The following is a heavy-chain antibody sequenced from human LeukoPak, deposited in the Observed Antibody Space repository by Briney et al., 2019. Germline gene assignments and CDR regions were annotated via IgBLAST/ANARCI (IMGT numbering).Heavy chain of an antibody. CDR2: INPNSGGT. CDR1: AYTFTDYY. J-gene: IGHJ4*02. CDR3: ARDGGLDY. V-gene: IGHV1-2*02. Sequence: ASVKVSCKASAYTFTDYYMHLVRQAPGQGFEWMGWINPNSGGTNYAQRFQGRVTMTRDTSITTAYMELSGLRSDDTAVYYCARDGGLDYWGQGTLVTVSS. D-gene: IGHD3-3*01.